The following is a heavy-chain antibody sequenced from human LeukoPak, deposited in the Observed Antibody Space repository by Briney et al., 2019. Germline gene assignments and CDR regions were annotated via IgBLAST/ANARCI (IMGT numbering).Heavy chain of an antibody. Sequence: ASVKVSCKASSYTFTNYAITWLRQAPGQGLEWMGWISTYKGHTNYAQKLQGRVTMTTDTSTSTAYMELRSLKSDDTAVYFCARDRGTFTSSSDYWGQGTLVTVSS. J-gene: IGHJ4*02. CDR3: ARDRGTFTSSSDY. D-gene: IGHD2-2*01. CDR2: ISTYKGHT. V-gene: IGHV1-18*01. CDR1: SYTFTNYA.